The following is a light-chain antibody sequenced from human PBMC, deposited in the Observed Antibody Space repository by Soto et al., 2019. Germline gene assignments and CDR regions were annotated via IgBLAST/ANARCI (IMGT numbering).Light chain of an antibody. J-gene: IGKJ5*01. CDR3: QQYNSYSSIT. V-gene: IGKV1-5*03. Sequence: DVQMTQSPSTLSESEGDRVTITCRASKSIDSWLAWYQQKPGKAPNLLIYKASTLETGVPSRFSGSGSGTEFTLTISSLQSDDFATYYCQQYNSYSSITFGQGTRLEIK. CDR2: KAS. CDR1: KSIDSW.